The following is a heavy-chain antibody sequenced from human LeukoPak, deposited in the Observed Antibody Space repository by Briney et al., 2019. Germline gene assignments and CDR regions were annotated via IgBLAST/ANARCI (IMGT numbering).Heavy chain of an antibody. J-gene: IGHJ4*02. Sequence: PSETLSLTCTVSGGSISSGSYYWSWIRQPAGKGLEWIGRIYTSGSTNYNPSLKNRVTISVDTSKNQFSLKLSSVTAADTAVYYCASGSYYFDYWGQGTLVTVSS. CDR3: ASGSYYFDY. CDR2: IYTSGST. CDR1: GGSISSGSYY. V-gene: IGHV4-61*02. D-gene: IGHD1-26*01.